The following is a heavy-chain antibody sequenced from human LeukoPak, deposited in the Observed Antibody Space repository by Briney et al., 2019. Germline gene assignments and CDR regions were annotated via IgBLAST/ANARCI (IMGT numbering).Heavy chain of an antibody. CDR1: GFTFSSYA. V-gene: IGHV3-30-3*01. CDR3: ARALESYFDY. J-gene: IGHJ4*02. Sequence: GGSLRLSCAASGFTFSSYAMHWVRQAPGKGLEWVAVISYDGSNKYYADSVKGRFTISRDNSKNTLYLQMNSLRAEDTAVYYCARALESYFDYWGQGTLVTVSS. CDR2: ISYDGSNK.